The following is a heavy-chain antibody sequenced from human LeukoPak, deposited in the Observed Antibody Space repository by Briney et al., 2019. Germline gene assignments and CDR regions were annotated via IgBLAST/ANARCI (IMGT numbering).Heavy chain of an antibody. Sequence: PGASVKVSCKASGYTLTSYDINWVRQATGQGLEWMGWMNPNSGRTGYAQNFQGRITITRNTSISTAYMELSSLRSEDTAVYYCTRETSSRYFDYWGQGTLVTVSS. V-gene: IGHV1-8*01. CDR1: GYTLTSYD. CDR3: TRETSSRYFDY. CDR2: MNPNSGRT. J-gene: IGHJ4*02.